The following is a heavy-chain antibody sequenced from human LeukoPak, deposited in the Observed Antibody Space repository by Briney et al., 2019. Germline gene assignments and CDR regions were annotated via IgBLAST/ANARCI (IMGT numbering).Heavy chain of an antibody. D-gene: IGHD6-13*01. CDR3: ARARIAAAGPFDY. CDR2: ISSSSSYT. V-gene: IGHV3-11*06. CDR1: GFTFSDYY. J-gene: IGHJ4*02. Sequence: GGSLRLSCAASGFTFSDYYMSWIRQAPGEGLEWVSYISSSSSYTNYADSVKGRFTISRDNAKNLLYLQMNSLRAEDTAVYYCARARIAAAGPFDYWGQGTLVTVSS.